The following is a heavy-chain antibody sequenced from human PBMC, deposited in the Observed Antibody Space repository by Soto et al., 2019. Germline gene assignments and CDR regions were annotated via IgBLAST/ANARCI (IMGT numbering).Heavy chain of an antibody. CDR1: GYTFTGYY. CDR3: AREYYDSSGYDY. Sequence: ASVKVSCKASGYTFTGYYMHWVRQAPGQGLEWMGWISAYNGNTNYAQKLQGRVTMTTDTSTSTAYMELRSLRSDDTAVYYCAREYYDSSGYDYWGQGTLVTVSS. CDR2: ISAYNGNT. D-gene: IGHD3-22*01. J-gene: IGHJ4*02. V-gene: IGHV1-18*04.